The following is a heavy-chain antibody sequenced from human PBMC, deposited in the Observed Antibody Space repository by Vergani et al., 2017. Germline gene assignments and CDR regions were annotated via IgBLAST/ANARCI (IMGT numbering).Heavy chain of an antibody. J-gene: IGHJ4*02. D-gene: IGHD6-13*01. V-gene: IGHV4-34*01. Sequence: QVQLQQWGAGLLKPSETLSLTCAVYGGSFSGYYWSWIRQPPGKGLEWIGEINHSGSTNYNPSLKSRVTISVDTSKNQFSLKLSSVTAADTAVYYCASWGPIAAQRWGQGTLVTVSS. CDR3: ASWGPIAAQR. CDR2: INHSGST. CDR1: GGSFSGYY.